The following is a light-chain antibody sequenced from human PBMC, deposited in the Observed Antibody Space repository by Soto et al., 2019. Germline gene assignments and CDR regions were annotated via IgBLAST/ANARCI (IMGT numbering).Light chain of an antibody. CDR2: KAS. J-gene: IGKJ1*01. CDR1: QSISIW. V-gene: IGKV1-5*03. Sequence: DIQMPQSLSTLSASVGDSVTITCRDSQSISIWLAWYQQKPGKAPKILIYKASSLESGVPSRFSGSGSGTEFTLTISSLQPDDFATYYCQQYSTYTPRTFGQGNKVDNK. CDR3: QQYSTYTPRT.